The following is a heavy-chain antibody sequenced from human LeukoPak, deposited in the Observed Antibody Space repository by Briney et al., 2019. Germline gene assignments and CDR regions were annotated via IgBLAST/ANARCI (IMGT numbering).Heavy chain of an antibody. CDR2: ISFDGSKK. V-gene: IGHV3-30*04. CDR3: SRDVGYGENSGDWY. CDR1: GFTFRNYA. J-gene: IGHJ4*02. D-gene: IGHD4-23*01. Sequence: PGGSLRLFCATSGFTFRNYALHWVRQAPGEGLEWVAVISFDGSKKYYADSVKGRFTISRDYSKNTLYLQMNSLRAEDTAVYFCSRDVGYGENSGDWYWGQGTLVTVSS.